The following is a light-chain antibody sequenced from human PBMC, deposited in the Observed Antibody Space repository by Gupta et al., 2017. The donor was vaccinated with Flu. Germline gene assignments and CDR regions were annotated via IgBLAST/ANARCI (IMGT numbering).Light chain of an antibody. V-gene: IGKV1-39*01. CDR2: AAS. CDR3: RQSYSTPRT. J-gene: IGKJ2*01. CDR1: QSISSY. Sequence: DIQMTQSPSSLSSSVGDRVTITCRASQSISSYLNWYQQKPGKAPKLLIYAASSLQSGVPSRFSGSGSGSDFTLTISRPQPEDFATYYCRQSYSTPRTFGQGTKLEIK.